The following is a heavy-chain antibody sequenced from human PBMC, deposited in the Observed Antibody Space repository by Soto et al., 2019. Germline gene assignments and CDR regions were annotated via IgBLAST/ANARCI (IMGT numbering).Heavy chain of an antibody. CDR3: ARSDYYDSSGPYYYYYGMDV. V-gene: IGHV1-18*01. J-gene: IGHJ6*02. D-gene: IGHD3-22*01. CDR2: ISAYNGNT. CDR1: GYTFTSYG. Sequence: QVQLVQSGAEVKKPGASVKVSCKASGYTFTSYGISWVRQAPGQGLEWMGWISAYNGNTNYAQKLQGRVTMTTDTSTSTDYMELRSLRSDDTAVYYCARSDYYDSSGPYYYYYGMDVWGQGTTVTVSS.